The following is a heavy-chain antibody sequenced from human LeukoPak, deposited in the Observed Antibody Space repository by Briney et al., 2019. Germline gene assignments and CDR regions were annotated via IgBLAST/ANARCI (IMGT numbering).Heavy chain of an antibody. CDR1: GFTFSNYA. V-gene: IGHV3-23*01. CDR2: ISTTDATT. Sequence: PGRSLRPSCAASGFTFSNYAMNWVRQAPGKGLEWVSGISTTDATTSYADSVKGRFTISRDNSKNTLYLQMNSLRAEDTAKYYCAKDISGYDSFDYWGQGAQVTVSS. CDR3: AKDISGYDSFDY. D-gene: IGHD5-12*01. J-gene: IGHJ4*02.